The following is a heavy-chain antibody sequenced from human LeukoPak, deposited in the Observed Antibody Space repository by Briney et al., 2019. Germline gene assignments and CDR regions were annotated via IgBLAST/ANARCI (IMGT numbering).Heavy chain of an antibody. CDR3: ARGLPYDFWSGYYRTYYYYYMDV. Sequence: TSETLSLTCAVYGGSFSGYYWSWIRQPPGKGLEWIGEINHSGSTNYNPSLKRGVTISVDTSKNQFSLKLSSVTAADTAVYYCARGLPYDFWSGYYRTYYYYYMDVWGKGTTVTVSS. CDR1: GGSFSGYY. D-gene: IGHD3-3*01. CDR2: INHSGST. J-gene: IGHJ6*03. V-gene: IGHV4-34*01.